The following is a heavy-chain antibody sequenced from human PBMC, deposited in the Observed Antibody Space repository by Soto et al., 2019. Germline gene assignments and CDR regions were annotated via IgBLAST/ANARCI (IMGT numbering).Heavy chain of an antibody. V-gene: IGHV4-59*01. CDR1: GGSISSYY. CDR2: IYYSGST. CDR3: ARAWVFGGGAFDI. J-gene: IGHJ3*02. D-gene: IGHD3-10*02. Sequence: QVQLQESGPGLVKPSETLSLTCTVSGGSISSYYWSWIRQPPGKGLEWIGYIYYSGSTNYNPSLKSRGTISVDTSKNQCSRKQSSVTAADTAVYYGARAWVFGGGAFDIWGQGTMVTVSS.